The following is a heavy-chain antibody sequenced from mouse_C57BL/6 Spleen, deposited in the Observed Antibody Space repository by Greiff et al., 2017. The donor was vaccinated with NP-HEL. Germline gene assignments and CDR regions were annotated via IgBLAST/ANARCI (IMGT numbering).Heavy chain of an antibody. CDR2: IDPSDSYT. D-gene: IGHD1-1*01. V-gene: IGHV1-69*01. CDR1: GYTFTSYW. CDR3: AITTVVGAMDY. Sequence: QVQLKQSGAELVMPGASVKLSCKASGYTFTSYWMHWVKQRPGQGLEWIGEIDPSDSYTNYNQKFKGKSTLTVDKSSSTAYMQLSSLTSEDSAVYYCAITTVVGAMDYWGQGTSVTVSS. J-gene: IGHJ4*01.